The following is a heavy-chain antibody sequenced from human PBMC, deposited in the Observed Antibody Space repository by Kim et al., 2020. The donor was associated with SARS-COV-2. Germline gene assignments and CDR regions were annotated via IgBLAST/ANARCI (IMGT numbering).Heavy chain of an antibody. D-gene: IGHD2-15*01. CDR2: ISGSGGST. Sequence: GGSLRLSCAASGFTFSSYAMSWVRQAPGKGLEWVSAISGSGGSTYYADSVKGRFTISRDNSKNTLYLQMNSLRAEDTAVYYCAKAPIRYCSGGSCYPTYYFDYWGQGTLVTVSS. CDR1: GFTFSSYA. J-gene: IGHJ4*02. V-gene: IGHV3-23*01. CDR3: AKAPIRYCSGGSCYPTYYFDY.